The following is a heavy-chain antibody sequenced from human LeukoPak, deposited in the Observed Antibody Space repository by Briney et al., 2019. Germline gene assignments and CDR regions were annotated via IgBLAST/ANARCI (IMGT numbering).Heavy chain of an antibody. Sequence: ASVRVSCMPSGYTFTIFVINWVRQATGQGLEWMGWMNPNSGNTGYAQKFQGRVTMTSNTSISTAYMELSSLRSEDTAVYYCARGVRYCSSTSCYRHFDPWGQGTLVTVSS. V-gene: IGHV1-8*01. CDR3: ARGVRYCSSTSCYRHFDP. CDR1: GYTFTIFV. J-gene: IGHJ5*02. CDR2: MNPNSGNT. D-gene: IGHD2-2*01.